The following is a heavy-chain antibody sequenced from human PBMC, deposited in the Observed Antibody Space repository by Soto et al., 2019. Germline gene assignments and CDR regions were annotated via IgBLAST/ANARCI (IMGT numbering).Heavy chain of an antibody. J-gene: IGHJ6*02. Sequence: SETLSLTCTVSGGSISSSSYYWGWIRQPPGKGLEWIGSIYYSGSTYYNPSLKSRVTISVDTSKNQFSLKLSPVTAADTAVYYCARQKMATIYYYYGMDVWGQGTTVTVSS. CDR2: IYYSGST. CDR1: GGSISSSSYY. V-gene: IGHV4-39*01. CDR3: ARQKMATIYYYYGMDV. D-gene: IGHD5-12*01.